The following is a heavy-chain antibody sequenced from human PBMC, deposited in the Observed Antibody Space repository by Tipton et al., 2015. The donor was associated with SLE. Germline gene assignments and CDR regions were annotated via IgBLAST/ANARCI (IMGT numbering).Heavy chain of an antibody. Sequence: TLSLTCAVYTGSFSGYYWTWIRQPPGKGLEWIGEINHSGSANYNPSLKSRVTISVDTSKNQFSLQLRSVTVADTAVYYCARENYDFWSGQESYDSWGQGLLVTVSS. CDR2: INHSGSA. D-gene: IGHD3-3*01. V-gene: IGHV4-34*01. CDR1: TGSFSGYY. CDR3: ARENYDFWSGQESYDS. J-gene: IGHJ5*01.